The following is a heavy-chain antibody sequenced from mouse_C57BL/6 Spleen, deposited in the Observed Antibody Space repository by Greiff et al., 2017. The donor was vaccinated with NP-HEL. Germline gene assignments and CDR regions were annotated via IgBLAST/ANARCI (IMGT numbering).Heavy chain of an antibody. V-gene: IGHV5-4*03. CDR1: GFTFSSYA. CDR3: ARGLRPYYFDY. CDR2: ISDGGSYT. D-gene: IGHD1-2*01. Sequence: DVKLVESGGGLVKPGGSLKLSCAASGFTFSSYAMSWVRQTPEKRLEWVATISDGGSYTFYPDNVKGRFTISRDNAKNNLYLQMSHLKSEDTAMYYCARGLRPYYFDYWGQGTTLTVSS. J-gene: IGHJ2*01.